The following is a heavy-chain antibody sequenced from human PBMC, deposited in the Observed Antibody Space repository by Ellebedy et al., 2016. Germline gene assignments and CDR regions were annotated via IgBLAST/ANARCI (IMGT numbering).Heavy chain of an antibody. J-gene: IGHJ4*02. Sequence: SETLSLXXTVSGGSISSSSYYWGWIRQPPGKGLEWIGSIYYSGSTYYNPSLKSRVTISVDTSKNQFSLKLSSVTAADTAVYYCARRIVGAMKGLDYLDYWGQGTLVTVSS. CDR2: IYYSGST. CDR3: ARRIVGAMKGLDYLDY. CDR1: GGSISSSSYY. V-gene: IGHV4-39*07. D-gene: IGHD1-26*01.